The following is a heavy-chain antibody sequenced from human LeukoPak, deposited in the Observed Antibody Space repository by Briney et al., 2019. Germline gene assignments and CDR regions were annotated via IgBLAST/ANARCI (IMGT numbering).Heavy chain of an antibody. D-gene: IGHD2-15*01. CDR2: INSNSGDT. V-gene: IGHV1-2*02. CDR3: AGEYCSGGTCRQGFDY. J-gene: IGHJ4*02. CDR1: GYTFTDYY. Sequence: GASVKVSCKTSGYTFTDYYMHWVRQAPGQGLEWMGWINSNSGDTNHAQNFQGRVTLTRDTSISTAYIELTSLRSDDSAVYYCAGEYCSGGTCRQGFDYWGQGTLVTVSS.